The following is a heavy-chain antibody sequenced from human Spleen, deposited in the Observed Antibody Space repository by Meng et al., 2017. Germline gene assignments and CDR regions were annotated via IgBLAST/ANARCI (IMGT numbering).Heavy chain of an antibody. D-gene: IGHD3-10*01. J-gene: IGHJ2*01. V-gene: IGHV4-61*03. CDR2: IYHTGST. CDR1: GGSVSSGNYY. CDR3: ARSYGSGTYWYFDL. Sequence: QLQESGPGLVRPSETLSLTCTVSGGSVSSGNYYWSWVRQPPGKGLEWIGFIYHTGSTDCNPSLKRRVTISVDTSNNHFSLKLTSVTAADTAVYYCARSYGSGTYWYFDLWGRGTLVTVSS.